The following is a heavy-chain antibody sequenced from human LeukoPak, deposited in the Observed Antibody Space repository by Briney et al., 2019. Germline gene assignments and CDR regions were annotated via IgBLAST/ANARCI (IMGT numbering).Heavy chain of an antibody. J-gene: IGHJ6*03. D-gene: IGHD2-15*01. CDR3: ARGVVAATFYYYIEV. CDR1: GYTFTCYF. Sequence: ASVKVSCKPSGYTFTCYFIQWVRQAPGQGLEWMGWINPSSGGTNYPQKFQGRVTMSRDTSLSTAYMEVSGLTSDDTAVYYCARGVVAATFYYYIEVWGTGTTVNVAS. CDR2: INPSSGGT. V-gene: IGHV1-2*02.